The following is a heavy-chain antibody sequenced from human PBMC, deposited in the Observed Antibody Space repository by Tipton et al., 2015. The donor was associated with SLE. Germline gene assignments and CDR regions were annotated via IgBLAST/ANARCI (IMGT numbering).Heavy chain of an antibody. Sequence: QVQLVQSGAEVKKPGSSVKVSCKASGGTFSSYAISWVRQAPGQGLEWMGGIIPIFGTANYAQKFQGRVTITADKSTSTAYMELGSLGSEGTAVYYCARVGAQWLVPAFDIWGQGTMVTVSS. V-gene: IGHV1-69*06. CDR2: IIPIFGTA. CDR3: ARVGAQWLVPAFDI. D-gene: IGHD6-19*01. J-gene: IGHJ3*02. CDR1: GGTFSSYA.